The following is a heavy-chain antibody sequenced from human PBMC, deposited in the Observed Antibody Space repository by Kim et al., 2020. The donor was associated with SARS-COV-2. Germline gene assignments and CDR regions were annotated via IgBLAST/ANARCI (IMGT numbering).Heavy chain of an antibody. CDR2: IIPIFGTA. J-gene: IGHJ5*02. V-gene: IGHV1-69*13. D-gene: IGHD3-22*01. CDR3: ARVMYYYDSSGYWDWFDP. CDR1: GGTFSSYA. Sequence: SVKVSCKASGGTFSSYAISWVRQAPGQGLEWMGGIIPIFGTANYAQKFQGRVTITADESTSTAYMELSSLRSEDTAVYYCARVMYYYDSSGYWDWFDPWGQGTLVTVSS.